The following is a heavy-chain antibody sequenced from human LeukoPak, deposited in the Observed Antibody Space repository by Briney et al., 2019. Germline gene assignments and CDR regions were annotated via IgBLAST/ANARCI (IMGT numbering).Heavy chain of an antibody. D-gene: IGHD2-2*02. CDR1: GFTFSSYG. CDR3: AKGYCSSTSCYTALGDY. V-gene: IGHV3-30*02. Sequence: GGSLRLSCAASGFTFSSYGMHWVRQAPGKGLEWVAFIRYDGSNKYYADSVKGRFTISRDNSKNTLYLQMNSLRAEGTAVYYCAKGYCSSTSCYTALGDYWGQGTLVTVSS. J-gene: IGHJ4*02. CDR2: IRYDGSNK.